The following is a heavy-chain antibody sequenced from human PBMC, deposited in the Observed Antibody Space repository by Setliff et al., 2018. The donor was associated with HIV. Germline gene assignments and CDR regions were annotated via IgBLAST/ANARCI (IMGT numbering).Heavy chain of an antibody. Sequence: SETLSLTCTVSGASISSHYWSWIRQSPGKELEWIGYIYSTGSTNYNPSLQSRVTISVDASQNNFSLKLTSVTPADTAVYFCAKGAGFYGDYTFDAWGQGSLVTVSS. CDR2: IYSTGST. J-gene: IGHJ4*02. V-gene: IGHV4-59*11. D-gene: IGHD4-17*01. CDR3: AKGAGFYGDYTFDA. CDR1: GASISSHY.